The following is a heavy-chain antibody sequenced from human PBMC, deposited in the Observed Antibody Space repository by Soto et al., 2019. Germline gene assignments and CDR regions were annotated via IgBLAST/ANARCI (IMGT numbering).Heavy chain of an antibody. CDR3: ARDVNSEYCGGDCYALFDY. CDR2: INPNSGGT. Sequence: ASVKVSCKASGYTFTGYYMHWVRQAPGQGLEWMGWINPNSGGTNYAQKFQGWVTMTRDTSISTAYMELSRLRSDDTAVYYCARDVNSEYCGGDCYALFDYWGQGTLVTVSS. CDR1: GYTFTGYY. V-gene: IGHV1-2*04. D-gene: IGHD2-21*02. J-gene: IGHJ4*02.